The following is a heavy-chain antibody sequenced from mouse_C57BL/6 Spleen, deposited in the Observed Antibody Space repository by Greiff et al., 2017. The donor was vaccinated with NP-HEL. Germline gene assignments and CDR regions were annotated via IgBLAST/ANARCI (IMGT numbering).Heavy chain of an antibody. CDR3: ARGYYGRAYWGYFDV. D-gene: IGHD1-1*01. Sequence: EVQLVESERVLVQPGSSMKLSCIASGFTFSDYYMAWVRQVPEKGLEWVANINYDGSSTYYLDSLKSRFIISRDNAKNILYLQMSSLKSEDTATYYCARGYYGRAYWGYFDVWGTGTTVTVSS. V-gene: IGHV5-16*01. CDR2: INYDGSST. J-gene: IGHJ1*03. CDR1: GFTFSDYY.